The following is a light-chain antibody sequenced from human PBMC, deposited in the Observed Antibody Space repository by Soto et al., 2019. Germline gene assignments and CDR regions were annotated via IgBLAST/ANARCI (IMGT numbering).Light chain of an antibody. J-gene: IGKJ4*01. CDR2: GAS. CDR3: QQYHHWPVT. Sequence: EIVMTQSPATLSVSPGERVTFSCRASQRIYSNLAWYQHTPGQAPRLLISGASTGATGLPSRFSGSGSGTDFTLTINSLQSDDVAVYYCQQYHHWPVTFGGGTKVEIK. CDR1: QRIYSN. V-gene: IGKV3-15*01.